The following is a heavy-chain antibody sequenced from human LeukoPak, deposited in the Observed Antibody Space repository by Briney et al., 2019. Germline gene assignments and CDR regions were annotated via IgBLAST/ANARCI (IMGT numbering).Heavy chain of an antibody. D-gene: IGHD3-10*01. CDR3: GKGPGRCNGCDGFDI. CDR2: SSWDGNTK. Sequence: GGSLRLSCAASGFTFDDHTMRWVRQAPGKGLEWVSISSWDGNTKYYADSVKGRFIISRDNRKNSLSMQMHSLRTEDTAVYYCGKGPGRCNGCDGFDILGQGTMVTVSS. V-gene: IGHV3-43*01. CDR1: GFTFDDHT. J-gene: IGHJ3*02.